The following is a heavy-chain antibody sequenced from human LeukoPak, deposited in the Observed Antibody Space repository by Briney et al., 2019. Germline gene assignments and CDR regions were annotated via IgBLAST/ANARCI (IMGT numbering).Heavy chain of an antibody. CDR2: INPNSGGT. D-gene: IGHD6-13*01. Sequence: ASVKVSCKASGYTFTGYYMHWVRQAPGQGLEWIGWINPNSGGTNYAQKFQGRVTMTRDTSISTAYMELSRLRSDDTAVYYCARANPGSWYSWDYWGQGTLVTVSS. CDR3: ARANPGSWYSWDY. CDR1: GYTFTGYY. V-gene: IGHV1-2*02. J-gene: IGHJ4*02.